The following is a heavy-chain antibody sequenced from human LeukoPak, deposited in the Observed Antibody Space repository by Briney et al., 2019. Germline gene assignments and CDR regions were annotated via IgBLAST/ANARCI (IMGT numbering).Heavy chain of an antibody. J-gene: IGHJ6*03. CDR1: GFTFSSYA. V-gene: IGHV4-34*01. Sequence: GSLRLSCAASGFTFSSYAMSWVRQPPGKGLEWIGEINHSGSTNYNPSLKSRVTISVDTSKNQFSLKLSSVTAADTAVYYCARVYGDYGYYYYYYMDVWGKGTTVTVSS. CDR3: ARVYGDYGYYYYYYMDV. CDR2: INHSGST. D-gene: IGHD4-17*01.